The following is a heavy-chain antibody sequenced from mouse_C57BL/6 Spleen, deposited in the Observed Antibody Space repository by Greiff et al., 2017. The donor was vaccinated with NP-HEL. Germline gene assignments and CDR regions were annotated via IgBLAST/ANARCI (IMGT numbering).Heavy chain of an antibody. CDR3: ARDGDGYYAAMDY. Sequence: EVQLVESEGGLVQPGSSMKLSCTASGFTFSDYYMAWVRQVPEKGLEWVANINYDGSSTYYLDSLKSRFIISRDNAKNILYLQMSSLKSEDTATYYCARDGDGYYAAMDYWGQGTSVTVSS. CDR1: GFTFSDYY. D-gene: IGHD2-3*01. V-gene: IGHV5-16*01. CDR2: INYDGSST. J-gene: IGHJ4*01.